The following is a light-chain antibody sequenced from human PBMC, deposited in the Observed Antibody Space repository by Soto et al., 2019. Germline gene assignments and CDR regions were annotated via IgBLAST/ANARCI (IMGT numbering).Light chain of an antibody. J-gene: IGKJ1*01. Sequence: EIVLTQSPGTLSLSPGERATLSCRASQSVSSYLAWYQQKPGQAPRLLIYDASTRATGISARFSGSGSGTDFTLTSSSLEPEDFAMYYCQQRSNSPVTFGQGTKVEVK. CDR2: DAS. CDR3: QQRSNSPVT. CDR1: QSVSSY. V-gene: IGKV3-11*01.